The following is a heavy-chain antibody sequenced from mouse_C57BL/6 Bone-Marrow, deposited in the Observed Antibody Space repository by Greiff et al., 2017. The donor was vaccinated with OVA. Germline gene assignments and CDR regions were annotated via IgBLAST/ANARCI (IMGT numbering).Heavy chain of an antibody. CDR1: GYTFTSYN. D-gene: IGHD1-1*02. CDR3: ARLAIWGGYDMDD. V-gene: IGHV1-12*01. CDR2: IYPGNGAT. Sequence: VQLQQSGAELVRPGASVKMSCKASGYTFTSYNMHWVKQTPRQGLEWIGAIYPGNGATSYNQKFKGKATLTVDNSSSTAYMQLSSLTSEDSAVYFCARLAIWGGYDMDDWGKGTTVTVSS. J-gene: IGHJ4*01.